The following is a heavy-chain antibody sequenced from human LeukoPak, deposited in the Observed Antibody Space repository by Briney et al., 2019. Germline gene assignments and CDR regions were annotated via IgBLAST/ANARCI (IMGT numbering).Heavy chain of an antibody. Sequence: ASVKVSCKASGYTFTGYYMHWARQAPGQGLEWMGWINPNSGGTNYAQRFQGRVTMTRDTSSSTVYMELSRLRSDDTAMFYCASTTGLDDWGQGTLVTVSS. V-gene: IGHV1-2*02. D-gene: IGHD1-1*01. CDR3: ASTTGLDD. CDR1: GYTFTGYY. J-gene: IGHJ4*02. CDR2: INPNSGGT.